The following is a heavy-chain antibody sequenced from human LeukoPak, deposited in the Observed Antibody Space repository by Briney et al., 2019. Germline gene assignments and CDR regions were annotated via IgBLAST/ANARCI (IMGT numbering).Heavy chain of an antibody. D-gene: IGHD6-6*01. V-gene: IGHV1-69*13. CDR3: ARVVEYSNLGPFDY. CDR1: GGTFSSYA. Sequence: ASVKVSCKASGGTFSSYAISWVRQAPGQGLEWMGGIIPIFGTANYAQKFQGRVTVTADESTSTAYMELSSLRSEDTAVYYCARVVEYSNLGPFDYWGQGTLVTVSS. CDR2: IIPIFGTA. J-gene: IGHJ4*02.